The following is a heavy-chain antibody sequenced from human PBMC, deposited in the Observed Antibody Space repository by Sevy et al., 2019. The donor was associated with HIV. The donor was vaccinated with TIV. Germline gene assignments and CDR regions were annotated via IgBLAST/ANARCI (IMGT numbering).Heavy chain of an antibody. CDR3: AKEDDAFDV. J-gene: IGHJ3*01. V-gene: IGHV3-33*03. CDR1: GFTFSNYA. Sequence: GGSLRLSCAGSGFTFSNYAMHWVRQAPGKGLECVAGLWSHGRREYYADFAKGRFTISRDNSKNTVDHHMDSLRTDDTAVYYCAKEDDAFDVWGQGTMVTVSS. CDR2: LWSHGRRE.